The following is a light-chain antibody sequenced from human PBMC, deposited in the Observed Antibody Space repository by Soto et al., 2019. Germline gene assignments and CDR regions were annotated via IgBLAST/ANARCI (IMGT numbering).Light chain of an antibody. CDR1: QSVSTSY. Sequence: EIVLTQSPGTLSLSPGERATLSCRASQSVSTSYLAWYQQKPGQAPRLLIYGASSRATGIPDRFSGSGSGADFTLTISSLEPEDFAVYYCQQYCSGPLTFGGGTKVEIK. J-gene: IGKJ4*01. CDR3: QQYCSGPLT. CDR2: GAS. V-gene: IGKV3-20*01.